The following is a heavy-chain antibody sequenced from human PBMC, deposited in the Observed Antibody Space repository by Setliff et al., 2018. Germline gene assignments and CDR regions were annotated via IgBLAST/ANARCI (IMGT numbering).Heavy chain of an antibody. V-gene: IGHV4-4*09. CDR2: IFTSGST. CDR3: ARAPGANMNLGYFDL. CDR1: GGSISSYY. Sequence: SETLSLTCTVSGGSISSYYWTWIRQPPGKGLEWIGYIFTSGSTQYNPSLKSRATISRDTSSNQFSLKLNSVTAADTAVYYCARAPGANMNLGYFDLWGRGTLVTVSS. D-gene: IGHD2-8*02. J-gene: IGHJ2*01.